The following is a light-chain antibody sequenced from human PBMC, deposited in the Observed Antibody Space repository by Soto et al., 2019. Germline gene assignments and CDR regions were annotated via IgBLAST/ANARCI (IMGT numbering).Light chain of an antibody. CDR3: QSADFGGTCV. V-gene: IGLV3-25*02. Sequence: SYELTQQPSVSLCPGQTARITCAGDTLSEQHAYWYQQSPGQAPELVIYKDTERASGIPDRFSGSKSGTTVTLTITGVQAEDEADYYCQSADFGGTCVFGAGTRSPS. J-gene: IGLJ1*01. CDR1: TLSEQH. CDR2: KDT.